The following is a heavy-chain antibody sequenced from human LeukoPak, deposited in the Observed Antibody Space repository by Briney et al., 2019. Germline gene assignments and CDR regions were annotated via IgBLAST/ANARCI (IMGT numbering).Heavy chain of an antibody. J-gene: IGHJ4*02. V-gene: IGHV4-61*01. D-gene: IGHD4-17*01. CDR3: GATVSWKGDY. Sequence: SETLSLTCTVSGGSVSSGSYYWSWIRQPPGKGLEWIGYIYYSGSTNYNPSLKSRVTISVDTSKNQFSLKLSSVTAADTAVYYCGATVSWKGDYRGQGTLVTVSS. CDR1: GGSVSSGSYY. CDR2: IYYSGST.